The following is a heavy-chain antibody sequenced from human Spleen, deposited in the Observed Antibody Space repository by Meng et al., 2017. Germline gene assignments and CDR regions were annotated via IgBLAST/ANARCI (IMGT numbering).Heavy chain of an antibody. CDR3: ARQGSIAAAGTDY. D-gene: IGHD6-13*01. V-gene: IGHV5-51*01. CDR1: GYSYTSYW. J-gene: IGHJ4*02. Sequence: KVSCKGSGYSYTSYWIGWVRQMPGKGLEWMGIIYPSDSDTRYSPSFQGQVTISADKSISTAYLQWSSLKASDTAMYYCARQGSIAAAGTDYWGQGTLVTVSS. CDR2: IYPSDSDT.